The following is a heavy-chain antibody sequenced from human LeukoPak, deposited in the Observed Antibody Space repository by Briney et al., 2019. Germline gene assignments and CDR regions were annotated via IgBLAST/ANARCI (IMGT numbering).Heavy chain of an antibody. CDR1: GFTFSSNA. CDR2: ISGTGGTT. Sequence: GGSLRLSCAASGFTFSSNAMCWVRQAPGKGLEWVSLISGTGGTTYYADSVKGRLTISRDNSKNTLYLQMNSLRVEDTAVYYCAKDAHSGSYFDYWGQGILVTVSS. D-gene: IGHD1-26*01. J-gene: IGHJ4*01. V-gene: IGHV3-23*01. CDR3: AKDAHSGSYFDY.